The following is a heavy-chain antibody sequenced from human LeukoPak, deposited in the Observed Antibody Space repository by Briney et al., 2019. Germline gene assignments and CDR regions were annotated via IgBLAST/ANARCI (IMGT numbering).Heavy chain of an antibody. J-gene: IGHJ4*02. Sequence: AASVTVSCKASGGTFSSYAISWVRQAPGQGLEWMGWISAYNGNTNYAQKLQGRVTMTTDTSTSAAYMELRSLRSDDTAVYYCATSGALQYGYFDYWGQGTLVTVSS. CDR1: GGTFSSYA. V-gene: IGHV1-18*01. D-gene: IGHD4-11*01. CDR3: ATSGALQYGYFDY. CDR2: ISAYNGNT.